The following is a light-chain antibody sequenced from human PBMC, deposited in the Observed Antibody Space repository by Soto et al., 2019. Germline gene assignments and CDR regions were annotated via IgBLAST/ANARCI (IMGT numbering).Light chain of an antibody. CDR2: KAS. CDR1: QSISSW. V-gene: IGKV1-5*03. Sequence: DIQMTQSPSTLSASVGDRVTIGCRASQSISSWLAWYQQKPGKAPKRLIYKASILESGVPSRFSGSGSATEFTLTISSLQPEDFASYYCQQYETFPLTFGGGTKVEIK. CDR3: QQYETFPLT. J-gene: IGKJ4*01.